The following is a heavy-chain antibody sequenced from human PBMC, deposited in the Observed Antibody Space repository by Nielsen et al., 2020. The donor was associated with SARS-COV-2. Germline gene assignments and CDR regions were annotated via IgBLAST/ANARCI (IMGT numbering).Heavy chain of an antibody. CDR2: INHSGST. CDR1: GGSISSYY. J-gene: IGHJ6*02. Sequence: SETLSLTCTVSGGSISSYYWSWIRQPPGKGLEWIGEINHSGSTNYNPSLKSRVTISVDTSKNQFSLKLSSVTAADTAVYYCAREGYGMDVWGQGTTVTVSS. CDR3: AREGYGMDV. V-gene: IGHV4-34*01.